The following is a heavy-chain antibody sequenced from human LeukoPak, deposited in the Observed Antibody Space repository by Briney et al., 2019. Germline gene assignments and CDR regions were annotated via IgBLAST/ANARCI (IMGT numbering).Heavy chain of an antibody. D-gene: IGHD6-19*01. V-gene: IGHV4-39*01. CDR1: GGSISSSSSY. CDR3: ARLYSSAWFGRYFDS. Sequence: SETLSLTCTVSGGSISSSSSYWGWIRQPPGKGLEWIGSIYYSGSTYYNPSLKSAVIISVDTSKNQFSLKLTSVTAADTAVYFCARLYSSAWFGRYFDSWGQGTLVTVSS. J-gene: IGHJ4*02. CDR2: IYYSGST.